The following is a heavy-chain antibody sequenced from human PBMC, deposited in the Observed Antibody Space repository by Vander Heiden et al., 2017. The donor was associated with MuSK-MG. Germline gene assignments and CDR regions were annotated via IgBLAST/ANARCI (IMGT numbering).Heavy chain of an antibody. CDR2: ISGRGGST. CDR1: GFTFLTYA. D-gene: IGHD3-9*01. Sequence: EVHLVVSGGGLVQPGGSLRLSCAASGFTFLTYAMSWVRQAPGKGLEWVSGISGRGGSTFYAGSVKGRFTISRDNSKNTLDMRLNRLRAEDTAVYFCEKGGADILTGYFYWGQGTLVTVSS. J-gene: IGHJ4*02. CDR3: EKGGADILTGYFY. V-gene: IGHV3-23*04.